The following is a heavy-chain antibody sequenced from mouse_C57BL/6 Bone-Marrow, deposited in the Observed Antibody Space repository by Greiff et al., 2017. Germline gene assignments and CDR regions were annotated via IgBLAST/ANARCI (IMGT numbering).Heavy chain of an antibody. Sequence: EVKLVESGAGLVKPGRSLKLSCAVSGFTFSSYAMSWVRQTPEKRLEWVAYISSGGDYIYYADSVKGRFIISRDNARNTLYLQMSSQKSENTATYYCTIDSSGYLWFAYWGQGTLVTVSA. CDR3: TIDSSGYLWFAY. J-gene: IGHJ3*01. V-gene: IGHV5-9-1*02. D-gene: IGHD3-2*02. CDR1: GFTFSSYA. CDR2: ISSGGDYI.